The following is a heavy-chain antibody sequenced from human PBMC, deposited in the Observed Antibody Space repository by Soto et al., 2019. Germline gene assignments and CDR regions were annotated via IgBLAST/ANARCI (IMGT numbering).Heavy chain of an antibody. CDR2: MYTSGST. V-gene: IGHV4-4*07. J-gene: IGHJ6*02. CDR3: ARDVRLTIFGVVTYYYGMDV. Sequence: LSLTCTVSGGSISSYYWSLIRQPALKGLEWIGRMYTSGSTNYNPSLKSRVTMSVDTSKNQFSLKLSSVTAADTAVYYCARDVRLTIFGVVTYYYGMDVWGQGTTVTVSS. CDR1: GGSISSYY. D-gene: IGHD3-3*01.